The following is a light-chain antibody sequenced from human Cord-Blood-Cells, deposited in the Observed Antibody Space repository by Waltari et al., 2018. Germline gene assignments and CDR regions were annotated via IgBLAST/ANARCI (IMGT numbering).Light chain of an antibody. V-gene: IGLV1-47*01. CDR3: AAWDDSLSGVV. CDR2: RNN. J-gene: IGLJ2*01. Sequence: QSVLTQPPSASGTPGQRVTISCSGSSSNIGSNYVYWYQQLPGTAPKLLIYRNNPRPSGVPDRCSGSKSGTSASRAISGLRSEDEADYYCAAWDDSLSGVVFGGGTKLTVL. CDR1: SSNIGSNY.